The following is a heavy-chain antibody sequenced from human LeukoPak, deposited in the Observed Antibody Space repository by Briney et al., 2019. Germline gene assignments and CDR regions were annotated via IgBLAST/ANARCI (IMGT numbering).Heavy chain of an antibody. CDR3: ARDSVRFDP. CDR2: IYYSGST. J-gene: IGHJ5*02. D-gene: IGHD5/OR15-5a*01. CDR1: GGSISTHY. V-gene: IGHV4-59*11. Sequence: SETLSLTCTVSGGSISTHYWSWIRQPPGKGLEWIGYIYYSGSTNYNPSLKSRVTISVDTSKNQFSLTLNSVTAADTAVYYCARDSVRFDPWGQGTLVTVSS.